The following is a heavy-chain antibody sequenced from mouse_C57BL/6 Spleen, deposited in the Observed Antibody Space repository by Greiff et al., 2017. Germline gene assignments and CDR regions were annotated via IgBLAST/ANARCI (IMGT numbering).Heavy chain of an antibody. D-gene: IGHD2-12*01. CDR1: GFTFSSYG. Sequence: EVKVVESGGDLVKPGGSLKLSCAASGFTFSSYGMSWVRQTPDKRLEWVATISSGCSYTYYPDRVKGRFTISRDNAKNTLYLQMSSLKSEDTAMYYCARHVYDENYAMDYWGQGTSVTVSS. CDR3: ARHVYDENYAMDY. V-gene: IGHV5-6*01. J-gene: IGHJ4*01. CDR2: ISSGCSYT.